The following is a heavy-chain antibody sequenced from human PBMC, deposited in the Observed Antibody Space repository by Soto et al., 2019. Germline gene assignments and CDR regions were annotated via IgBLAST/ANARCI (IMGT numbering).Heavy chain of an antibody. V-gene: IGHV4-31*03. Sequence: LSLTCTVSGGSISSGGYYWSWIRQHPGKGLEWIGYIYYSGSTHYNPSLKSRVTISVDTSKNQFSLKLSSVTAADTAVYYCARERTLYGMDVWGQGTTVTVSS. J-gene: IGHJ6*02. CDR1: GGSISSGGYY. CDR2: IYYSGST. CDR3: ARERTLYGMDV.